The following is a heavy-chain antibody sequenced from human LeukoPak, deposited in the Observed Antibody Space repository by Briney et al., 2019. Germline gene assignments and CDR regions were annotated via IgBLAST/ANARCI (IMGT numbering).Heavy chain of an antibody. V-gene: IGHV1-18*01. D-gene: IGHD2-2*01. CDR1: GYNFGIFG. J-gene: IGHJ5*02. CDR3: ARVGVVVPAAWFDP. CDR2: ISADNGNT. Sequence: ASVKVSCKASGYNFGIFGISWVRQAPGQGLEXXXXISADNGNTNYAQNLQGRVTMTTGTSTSTAYMELRSLRSDDTAVYYCARVGVVVPAAWFDPWGQGTLVTVSS.